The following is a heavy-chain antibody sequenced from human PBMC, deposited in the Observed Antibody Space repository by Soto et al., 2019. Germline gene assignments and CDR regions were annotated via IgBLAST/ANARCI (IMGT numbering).Heavy chain of an antibody. V-gene: IGHV6-1*01. D-gene: IGHD3-3*01. CDR1: GDSVSRNSAA. CDR2: TYYRSKWYN. CDR3: ARRWRQGYGMDV. Sequence: TVALTCALSGDSVSRNSAACNWIRQSPSRGLEWLGRTYYRSKWYNDYAVSVKSRITINPDTSKNQFSLQQNSVTPEDTAVYYRARRWRQGYGMDVWGQGTTVTVSS. J-gene: IGHJ6*02.